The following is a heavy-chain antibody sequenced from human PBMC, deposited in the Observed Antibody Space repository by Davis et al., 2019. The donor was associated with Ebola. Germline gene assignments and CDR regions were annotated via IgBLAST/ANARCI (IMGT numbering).Heavy chain of an antibody. Sequence: GGSLRLSCAASGFTFSSYGMHWVRQAPGKGLEWVAFIRYDGSNKYYADSVKGRFTISRDNSKNTLYLQMNSLRAEDTAVYYCAKEIHCISTSCPLNSYYYYGMDVWGQGTTVTVSS. CDR2: IRYDGSNK. CDR1: GFTFSSYG. D-gene: IGHD2-2*01. J-gene: IGHJ6*02. CDR3: AKEIHCISTSCPLNSYYYYGMDV. V-gene: IGHV3-30*02.